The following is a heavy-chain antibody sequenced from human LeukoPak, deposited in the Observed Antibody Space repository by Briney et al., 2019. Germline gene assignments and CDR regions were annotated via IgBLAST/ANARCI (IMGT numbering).Heavy chain of an antibody. Sequence: ASVKVSCKASGYTFTNYGINWVRQAPGQGLEWMGWINTNTGNPMYAQGFTGRFVFSLDTSVSTAYLQISSLKADDIAVCYCATRYSSSHYYYLDVWGKGTTVTVSS. D-gene: IGHD6-13*01. J-gene: IGHJ6*03. CDR3: ATRYSSSHYYYLDV. CDR1: GYTFTNYG. CDR2: INTNTGNP. V-gene: IGHV7-4-1*02.